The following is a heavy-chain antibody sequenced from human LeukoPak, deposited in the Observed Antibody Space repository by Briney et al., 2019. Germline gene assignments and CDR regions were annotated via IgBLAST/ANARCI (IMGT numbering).Heavy chain of an antibody. V-gene: IGHV4-31*11. Sequence: PSETLSLTCAVSGGSINSGGCYWSWIRQHPGKGLEWIGYISYIGSTYYHPSLKSRLTISLDTSKNQCSLKLSSVTAADTAVYFCARAPDYDSWSGTHFDPWGRGTLVTVSS. D-gene: IGHD3-3*01. J-gene: IGHJ2*01. CDR1: GGSINSGGCY. CDR3: ARAPDYDSWSGTHFDP. CDR2: ISYIGST.